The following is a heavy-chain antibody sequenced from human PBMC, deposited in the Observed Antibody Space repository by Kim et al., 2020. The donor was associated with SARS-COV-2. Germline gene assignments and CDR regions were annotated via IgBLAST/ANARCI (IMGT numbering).Heavy chain of an antibody. CDR1: GCSISSSSHY. Sequence: SETLSLTCSVSGCSISSSSHYWGWIRQPPGKGLEWMGNNYYSGRTYYTSSLKSRVTISVNTSNNLFSLRLRPVTAADTAVYCCARLRSAISLAGFDFWGQGMLVAVSS. CDR3: ARLRSAISLAGFDF. J-gene: IGHJ4*02. D-gene: IGHD6-19*01. V-gene: IGHV4-39*02. CDR2: NYYSGRT.